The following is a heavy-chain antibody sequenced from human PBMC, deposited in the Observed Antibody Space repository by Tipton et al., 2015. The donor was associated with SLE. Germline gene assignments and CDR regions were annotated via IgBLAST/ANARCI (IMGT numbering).Heavy chain of an antibody. J-gene: IGHJ4*02. V-gene: IGHV3-11*06. D-gene: IGHD2-2*01. CDR1: GFTFSDYY. CDR2: ISSSSSYT. Sequence: SLRLSCAASGFTFSDYYMSWIRQAPGKGLEWVSYISSSSSYTNYADSVKGRFTISRDNAKNSLYLQMNSLRAEDTAVYYCARDSPTSSRVDYWGQGTLVTVSS. CDR3: ARDSPTSSRVDY.